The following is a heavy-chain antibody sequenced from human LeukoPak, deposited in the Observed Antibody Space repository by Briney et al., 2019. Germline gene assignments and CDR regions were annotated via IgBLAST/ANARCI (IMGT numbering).Heavy chain of an antibody. D-gene: IGHD6-13*01. CDR3: AILPGYSSGWYEVNY. CDR1: GFTFSSYA. J-gene: IGHJ4*02. V-gene: IGHV3-23*01. CDR2: ISGSGGST. Sequence: GGSLRLSCAASGFTFSSYAMSWVRQAPGKGLEWVSGISGSGGSTYYADSAKGRFTISRDNSRNTLYLQMNSPRAEDRAVYYCAILPGYSSGWYEVNYWGQGTLVTVSS.